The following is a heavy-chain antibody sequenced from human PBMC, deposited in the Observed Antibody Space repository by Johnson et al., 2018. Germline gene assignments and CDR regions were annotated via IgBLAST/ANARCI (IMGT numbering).Heavy chain of an antibody. Sequence: VQLVQSGGGFVKSGGSLRFSGPVSGFNIKNAWMNWVRQAPGKGLQWVGHLKSKAYGETTDFAAPVKGRFTISRDDSKNTLYLQMNSVKTEDTAVYYCTADLNPSTWTPSWGQGTLVTVSS. CDR1: GFNIKNAW. CDR2: LKSKAYGETT. CDR3: TADLNPSTWTPS. D-gene: IGHD6-13*01. V-gene: IGHV3-15*07. J-gene: IGHJ4*02.